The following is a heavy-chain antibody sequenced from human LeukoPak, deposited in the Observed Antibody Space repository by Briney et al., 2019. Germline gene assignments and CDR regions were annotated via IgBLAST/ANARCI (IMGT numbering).Heavy chain of an antibody. J-gene: IGHJ3*02. CDR2: ISSSGTYT. CDR1: GFTFSDYY. CDR3: ARVCSGGSCLSGKDAFDI. V-gene: IGHV3-11*06. Sequence: GGSLRLSCAASGFTFSDYYMSWIRQAPGKGLEWVSYISSSGTYTNYADSVKGRSTISRDNAKNSLYLQMNSLRADDTAVYYCARVCSGGSCLSGKDAFDIWGQGTMVTVSS. D-gene: IGHD2-15*01.